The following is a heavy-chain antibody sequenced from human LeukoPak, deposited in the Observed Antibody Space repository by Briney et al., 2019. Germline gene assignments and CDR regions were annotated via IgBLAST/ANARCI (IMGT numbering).Heavy chain of an antibody. CDR1: AYSISDGYF. CDR3: ARGVIAVAQFDY. CDR2: IYHSGST. D-gene: IGHD6-19*01. Sequence: KPSETLSLTCAVYAYSISDGYFWAWIRQPPGKGPEWIGSIYHSGSTYYSPSLKSRATISVDTSKNQFSLKLNSVTAADTAVYYCARGVIAVAQFDYWGQGTLVTVSS. V-gene: IGHV4-38-2*01. J-gene: IGHJ4*02.